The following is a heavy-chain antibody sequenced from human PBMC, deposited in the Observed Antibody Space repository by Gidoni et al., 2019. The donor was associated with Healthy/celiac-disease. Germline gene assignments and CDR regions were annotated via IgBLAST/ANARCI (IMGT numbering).Heavy chain of an antibody. J-gene: IGHJ4*02. V-gene: IGHV4-39*01. D-gene: IGHD3-10*01. CDR1: GGSISSSSYY. CDR3: ARVLLWFGELLPYYFDY. Sequence: QLQLQESGPGLVKPSETLSLTCTVSGGSISSSSYYRGWIRQPPGKGLEWIGSVYFRRSTYYNPSLKSRVTISVDTSKNQFSLKLSSVTAADTAVYYCARVLLWFGELLPYYFDYWGQGTLVTVSS. CDR2: VYFRRST.